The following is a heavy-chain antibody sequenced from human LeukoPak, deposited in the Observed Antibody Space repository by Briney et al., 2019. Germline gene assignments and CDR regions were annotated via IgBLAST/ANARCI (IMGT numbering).Heavy chain of an antibody. CDR3: AREALIAAAGTFDY. CDR2: ISYDGSNK. D-gene: IGHD6-13*01. V-gene: IGHV3-30-3*01. J-gene: IGHJ4*02. CDR1: GFTFSSYA. Sequence: GGSLRLSCAASGFTFSSYAMHWVRQAPGKGLEWVAVISYDGSNKYYADSVKGRFTISRDNSKNTLYLQMNSLRAEDTAVYYCAREALIAAAGTFDYWGQGTLVTVSS.